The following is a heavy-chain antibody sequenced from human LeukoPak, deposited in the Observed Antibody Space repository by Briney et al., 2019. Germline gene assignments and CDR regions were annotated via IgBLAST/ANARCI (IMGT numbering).Heavy chain of an antibody. CDR3: ARGGKAAVRFDL. CDR1: GGSISRGDYY. V-gene: IGHV4-30-4*01. J-gene: IGHJ2*01. CDR2: IYYSGST. D-gene: IGHD2-15*01. Sequence: PSQTLSLTCTVSGGSISRGDYYGRWSRQPPGKCLEWIGYIYYSGSTYHNPSLKSRLTISVDTSKNQFSLRLSSVTAADTAVYYCARGGKAAVRFDLWGRGTLVTVSS.